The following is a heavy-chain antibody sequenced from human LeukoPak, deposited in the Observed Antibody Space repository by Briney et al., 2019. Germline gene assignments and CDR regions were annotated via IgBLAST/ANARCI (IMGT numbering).Heavy chain of an antibody. J-gene: IGHJ4*02. CDR1: GFTFSSYW. D-gene: IGHD3-22*01. CDR2: IKQDGSEK. V-gene: IGHV3-7*03. Sequence: GGSLRLSCAASGFTFSSYWMSWVRQAPGKGLEWVANIKQDGSEKYYVDSVKGRFTISRDNSKNTLYLQMNSLRAEDTAVYYCARVRSGYYGAFDYWGQGTLVTVSS. CDR3: ARVRSGYYGAFDY.